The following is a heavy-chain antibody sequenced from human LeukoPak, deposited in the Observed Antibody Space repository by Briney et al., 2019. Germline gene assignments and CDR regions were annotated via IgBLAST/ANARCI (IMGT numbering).Heavy chain of an antibody. V-gene: IGHV3-64D*06. J-gene: IGHJ4*02. CDR3: VKDWVYSYGPVGGYYFDY. D-gene: IGHD5-18*01. Sequence: GGSLRLSCSASGFTFSSYAMHWVRQAPGKGLEYVSAISSNGGSTYYAASVKGRFTISRDNSKNTLYLQMSSLRAEDTAVYYCVKDWVYSYGPVGGYYFDYWGQGTLVTVSS. CDR1: GFTFSSYA. CDR2: ISSNGGST.